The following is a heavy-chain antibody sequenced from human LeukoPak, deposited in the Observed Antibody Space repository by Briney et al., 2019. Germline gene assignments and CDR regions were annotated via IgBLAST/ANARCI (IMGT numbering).Heavy chain of an antibody. D-gene: IGHD5-12*01. CDR2: ISGSGGST. CDR1: GFTFSSYA. V-gene: IGHV3-23*01. J-gene: IGHJ4*02. CDR3: AKAPQGYGAYALPAN. Sequence: GGSLRLSCAASGFTFSSYAMSWVRQAPGKGLEWVSAISGSGGSTYYADSVKGRFTISRDNSKSTLYLQMNSLRVEDSAIFYCAKAPQGYGAYALPANWGQGTLVTVSS.